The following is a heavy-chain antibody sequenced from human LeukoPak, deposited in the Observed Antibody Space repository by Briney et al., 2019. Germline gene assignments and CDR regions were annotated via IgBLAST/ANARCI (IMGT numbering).Heavy chain of an antibody. D-gene: IGHD3-10*01. Sequence: PSETLSLTCAVSGYSISSGDYWGWIRQPPGKGLEWIGSIYHSGSTFYNPSLKSRVTISVHTSKNQFSLKLSSVTAADTDVYYCARITGSYYYYYMAVWGKGTTVTVSS. V-gene: IGHV4-38-2*01. CDR1: GYSISSGDY. CDR2: IYHSGST. CDR3: ARITGSYYYYYMAV. J-gene: IGHJ6*03.